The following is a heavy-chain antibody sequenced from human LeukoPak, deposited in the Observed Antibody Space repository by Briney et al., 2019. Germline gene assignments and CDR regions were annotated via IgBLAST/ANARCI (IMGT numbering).Heavy chain of an antibody. CDR3: ARDGGPQWLVQTFDY. J-gene: IGHJ4*02. CDR1: GFAFSSYS. Sequence: GGSLRLSCAASGFAFSSYSMNWVRQAPGKGLEWVSSISSSSTYIYYADSVRGRFTISRDNAKNSLYLQMNSLRAEDTAVYYCARDGGPQWLVQTFDYWGQGTLVTVSS. D-gene: IGHD6-19*01. CDR2: ISSSSTYI. V-gene: IGHV3-21*01.